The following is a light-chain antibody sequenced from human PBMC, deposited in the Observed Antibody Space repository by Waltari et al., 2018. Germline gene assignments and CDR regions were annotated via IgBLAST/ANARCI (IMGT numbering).Light chain of an antibody. V-gene: IGKV2-30*02. Sequence: DIVVTQSPLPLAITPGQSASMTCRPRQSLLHKSGNTLLSLFLQKPGQPPRRLIYKVSNRDSGVPDRFSGSGAGTEFTLKISRVEAEDVGVYYCMQGTHFPPLTFGGGTKVEIK. J-gene: IGKJ4*01. CDR3: MQGTHFPPLT. CDR2: KVS. CDR1: QSLLHKSGNTL.